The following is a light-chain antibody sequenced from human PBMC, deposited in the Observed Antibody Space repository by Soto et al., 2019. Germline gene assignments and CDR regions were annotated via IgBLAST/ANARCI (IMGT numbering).Light chain of an antibody. CDR3: SSYTSSSTLLYV. J-gene: IGLJ1*01. CDR1: SSDVGGYNY. Sequence: QSVLTQPASVSGSPGQSITISCTGTSSDVGGYNYVSWYKQHPGKAPKLMIYDVSNRPSGVSKRFSGSKSGNTASLTISGLQAEDEADYYCSSYTSSSTLLYVFGTGTKLTVL. V-gene: IGLV2-14*01. CDR2: DVS.